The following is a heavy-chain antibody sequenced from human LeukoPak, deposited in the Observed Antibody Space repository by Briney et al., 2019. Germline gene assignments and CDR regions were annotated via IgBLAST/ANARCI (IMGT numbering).Heavy chain of an antibody. CDR2: IYYSGST. D-gene: IGHD5-24*01. V-gene: IGHV4-59*01. CDR1: GGSISSSY. Sequence: SETLSLTCTVSGGSISSSYWSWIRQPPGKGLEWIGYIYYSGSTNYNPSLKSRVTISVDTSKNQFSLKLSSVTAADTAVYYCAGRSMATGGAFDIWGQGTMVTVSS. CDR3: AGRSMATGGAFDI. J-gene: IGHJ3*02.